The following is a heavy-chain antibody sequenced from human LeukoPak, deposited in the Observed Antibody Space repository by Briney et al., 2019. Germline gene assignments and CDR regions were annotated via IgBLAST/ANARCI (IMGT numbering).Heavy chain of an antibody. Sequence: ASVKVSCKASGGTFSSYAISWVRQAPGQGLEWMGGIIPIFGTANYAQKFQGRVTITADESTSTAYMELSSLRSEDTAVYYCARGGYCRSTSCSTYNWFDPWGQGTLVTVSS. D-gene: IGHD2-2*01. V-gene: IGHV1-69*13. CDR3: ARGGYCRSTSCSTYNWFDP. CDR1: GGTFSSYA. J-gene: IGHJ5*02. CDR2: IIPIFGTA.